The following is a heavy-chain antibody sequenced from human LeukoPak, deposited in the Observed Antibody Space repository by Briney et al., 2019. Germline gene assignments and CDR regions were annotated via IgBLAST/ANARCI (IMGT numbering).Heavy chain of an antibody. Sequence: ASVKVSCKASGGTFSSYAISWVRQAPGQGLEWMGGIIPIFGTAHYAKKFQGRVTITADESTSTAYMELSSLRSEDTALYYRAREIKREILNWFDPWGQGTLVTVSS. CDR1: GGTFSSYA. V-gene: IGHV1-69*13. D-gene: IGHD1-26*01. J-gene: IGHJ5*01. CDR3: AREIKREILNWFDP. CDR2: IIPIFGTA.